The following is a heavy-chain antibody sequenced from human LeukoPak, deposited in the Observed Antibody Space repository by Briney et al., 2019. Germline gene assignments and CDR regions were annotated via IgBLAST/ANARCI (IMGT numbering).Heavy chain of an antibody. J-gene: IGHJ4*02. Sequence: GGSLRLSCAASGFTFSSYAMSWVRQAPGKGLEWVSGISGSGGYTHYADSVKGRFTISRDNSKNTLYLQMNSLIAEDTAVYYCAKGGNGYCTNGVCSPRVVAAIDYWGQGTLVTVSS. CDR2: ISGSGGYT. D-gene: IGHD2-8*01. CDR3: AKGGNGYCTNGVCSPRVVAAIDY. V-gene: IGHV3-23*01. CDR1: GFTFSSYA.